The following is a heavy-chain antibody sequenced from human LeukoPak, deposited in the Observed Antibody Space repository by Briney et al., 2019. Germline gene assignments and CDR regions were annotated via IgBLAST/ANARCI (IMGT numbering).Heavy chain of an antibody. V-gene: IGHV1-46*01. CDR1: GYTYINYY. Sequence: ASVEVFCTAWGYTYINYYMHWVRPASGQGLVCMGTINPSGGSTSYAQKFQGRVTMTRDTSTSTVYMELSSLRSEDTAVYYCARASKLGNVVLPFYWGQGTLVTVSS. J-gene: IGHJ4*02. D-gene: IGHD7-27*01. CDR3: ARASKLGNVVLPFY. CDR2: INPSGGST.